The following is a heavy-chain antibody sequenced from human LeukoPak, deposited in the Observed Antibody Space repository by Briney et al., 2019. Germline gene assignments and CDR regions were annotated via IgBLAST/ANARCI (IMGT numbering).Heavy chain of an antibody. J-gene: IGHJ4*02. V-gene: IGHV6-1*01. CDR1: GDSVSSKSAA. Sequence: SQTLSLTCTISGDSVSSKSAAWNWLRQSPSRGLEWLGRTYYRSKWYNDYAVSMKGRITISPDTSNNQFSLQLTSVTPEDTAVYYCARNSAIIDFWGQGTLVTVSS. D-gene: IGHD2-2*02. CDR3: ARNSAIIDF. CDR2: TYYRSKWYN.